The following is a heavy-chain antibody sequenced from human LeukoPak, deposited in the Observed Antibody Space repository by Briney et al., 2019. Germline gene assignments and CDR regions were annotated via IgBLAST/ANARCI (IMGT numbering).Heavy chain of an antibody. CDR3: ARHTSGDFWGY. CDR2: MYHGGST. Sequence: PSETLSLTCSVSGGSVSSSTYYWGWIRQPPGKGLEWIGSMYHGGSTYYNPSLKSRVTISVDTSKNQFSLKLSSLTAADSAVYYCARHTSGDFWGYWGQGTLVTVSS. D-gene: IGHD4-17*01. J-gene: IGHJ4*02. V-gene: IGHV4-39*01. CDR1: GGSVSSSTYY.